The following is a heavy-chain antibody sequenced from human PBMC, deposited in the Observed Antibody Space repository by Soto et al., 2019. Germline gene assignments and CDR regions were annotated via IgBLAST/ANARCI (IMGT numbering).Heavy chain of an antibody. J-gene: IGHJ6*02. CDR2: SYPADSDT. CDR1: GYSFTSYG. V-gene: IGHV5-51*01. CDR3: ARHDGYYYGSGSYSPTYYYYYGMDV. Sequence: GEALKSSGKGSGYSFTSYGIGWVRQMPGKGLEWMGISYPADSDTRYSPAFQGQVTISADKSISTAYLQWSSLKASDTAMYYCARHDGYYYGSGSYSPTYYYYYGMDVWGQGTTVTVSS. D-gene: IGHD3-10*01.